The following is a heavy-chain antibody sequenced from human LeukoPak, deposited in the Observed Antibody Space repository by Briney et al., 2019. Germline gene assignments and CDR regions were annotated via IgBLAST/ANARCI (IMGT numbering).Heavy chain of an antibody. V-gene: IGHV5-51*01. J-gene: IGHJ1*01. CDR3: ARSGDYVEYFQH. CDR1: GYSFTSYW. CDR2: IYPGDSDT. Sequence: PGESLEISCKGSGYSFTSYWIAWVRQMPGKGLEWMGIIYPGDSDTRYSPSFQGQVTISANKSITTAYLLWSSLKASDTAMYYCARSGDYVEYFQHWGQGTLVTVSS. D-gene: IGHD2-21*02.